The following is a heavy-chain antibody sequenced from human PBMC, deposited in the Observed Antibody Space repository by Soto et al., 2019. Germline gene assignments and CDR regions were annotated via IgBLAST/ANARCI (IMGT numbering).Heavy chain of an antibody. CDR1: GYTFYSHS. J-gene: IGHJ6*02. D-gene: IGHD5-18*01. Sequence: QAQLVQSGAEVKKPGASVKVSCKASGYTFYSHSISWVRQAPGQGLEWMGRINADYGNTQYAQKFRGGVTMTTDTSTTTGYMELTNLRSDDTAVYYCARCIQGDYYYGMDVWGQGTTVTVSS. CDR2: INADYGNT. V-gene: IGHV1-18*01. CDR3: ARCIQGDYYYGMDV.